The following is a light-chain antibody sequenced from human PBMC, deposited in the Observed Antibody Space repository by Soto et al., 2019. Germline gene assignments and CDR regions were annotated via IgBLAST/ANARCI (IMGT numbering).Light chain of an antibody. CDR3: YSFAGSATFV. Sequence: QPASVSGSPGQSITISCTGTSSDIGGYNLVSWYQHHPGKAPKLLIYEATKRPSGVSDRFSGSRSGNTASLTISPLQSEDEADYSCYSFAGSATFVFGGGTKLTVL. V-gene: IGLV2-23*02. CDR1: SSDIGGYNL. CDR2: EAT. J-gene: IGLJ2*01.